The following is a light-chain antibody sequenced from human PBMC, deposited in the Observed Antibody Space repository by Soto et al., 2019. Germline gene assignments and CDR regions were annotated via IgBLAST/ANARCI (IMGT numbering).Light chain of an antibody. CDR3: QKADSFPYT. J-gene: IGKJ2*01. V-gene: IGKV1-12*01. CDR1: QGISSW. Sequence: IQMTQSPSSVSAYVGDRVTITCRAIQGISSWLAWYQQKPGKAPNLLIYATSTLQSAVPSRFSGSGSGTDFTRTISSLQPEDFATYYCQKADSFPYTFGQGTKLEIK. CDR2: ATS.